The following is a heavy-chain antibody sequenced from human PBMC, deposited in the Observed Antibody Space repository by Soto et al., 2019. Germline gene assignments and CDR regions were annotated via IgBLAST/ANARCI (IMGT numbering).Heavy chain of an antibody. CDR1: GYTFSTYG. J-gene: IGHJ4*02. Sequence: ASVKVSCKASGYTFSTYGIHWMRQAPGQRLEWMGWINANNDNTEYSQRFQGRITISRDTSASTAYMELSSLRSEDTAVYDCARIFTTWYFDDWGKGTLVTVSS. D-gene: IGHD3-9*01. V-gene: IGHV1-3*01. CDR2: INANNDNT. CDR3: ARIFTTWYFDD.